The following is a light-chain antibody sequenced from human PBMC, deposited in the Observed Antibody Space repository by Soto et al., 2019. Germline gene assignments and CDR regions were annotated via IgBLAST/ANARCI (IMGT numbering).Light chain of an antibody. V-gene: IGLV2-14*01. CDR3: SSYTSSSPYV. CDR2: DVS. J-gene: IGLJ1*01. Sequence: QSVLTQPASVSGSPGQSITISCTGTSSDVGGYNYVSWYQQYPGKAPKLMIYDVSNRPSGVSNRFSGSKSGNTASLTISGLQAEDEADCYCSSYTSSSPYVFGTGTKVTVL. CDR1: SSDVGGYNY.